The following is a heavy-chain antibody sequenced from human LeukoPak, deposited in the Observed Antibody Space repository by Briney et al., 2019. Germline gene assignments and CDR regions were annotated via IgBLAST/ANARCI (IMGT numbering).Heavy chain of an antibody. V-gene: IGHV4-30-2*01. CDR2: IYHSGST. D-gene: IGHD3-10*01. J-gene: IGHJ4*02. CDR1: GGSISSGDYS. CDR3: ARVWGSGTPQYYFDY. Sequence: SETLSLTCAVSGGSISSGDYSWSWIRQPPGKGLEWIGYIYHSGSTYYNPSLKSRVTISVDRSKNQFSLKLSSVTAADTAVYYCARVWGSGTPQYYFDYWGQGTLVTVSS.